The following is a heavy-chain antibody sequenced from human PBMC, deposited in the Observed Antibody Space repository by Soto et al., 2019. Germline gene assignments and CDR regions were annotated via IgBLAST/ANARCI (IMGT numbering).Heavy chain of an antibody. Sequence: SVKVSCKASGFTFTSSAVQWVRQARGQRLEWIGWIVVGSGNTNNAQKFQERVTIIRDMSTSTAYMELSSLRSEDTAVYYCVLCTTTSCYGRFDFWGQGTLVTVSS. V-gene: IGHV1-58*01. CDR3: VLCTTTSCYGRFDF. CDR2: IVVGSGNT. D-gene: IGHD2-2*01. CDR1: GFTFTSSA. J-gene: IGHJ4*02.